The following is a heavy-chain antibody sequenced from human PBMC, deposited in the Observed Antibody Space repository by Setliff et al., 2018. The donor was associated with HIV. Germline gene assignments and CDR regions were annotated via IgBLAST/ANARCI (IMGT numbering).Heavy chain of an antibody. CDR3: AREGGYYDSSGYPVGWFDP. J-gene: IGHJ5*02. CDR1: GGSMSSGYDY. CDR2: IYHSGRT. D-gene: IGHD3-22*01. Sequence: SETLSLTCSVSGGSMSSGYDYWTWIRQAPGKGLEWIGYIYHSGRTNYNPSLKSRVTISLETSKNQFSLKLRSVTAADTAVYYCAREGGYYDSSGYPVGWFDPWGQGTLVTVSS. V-gene: IGHV4-61*01.